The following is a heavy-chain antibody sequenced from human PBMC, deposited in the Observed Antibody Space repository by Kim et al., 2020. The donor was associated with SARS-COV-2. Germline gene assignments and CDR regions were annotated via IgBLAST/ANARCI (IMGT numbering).Heavy chain of an antibody. D-gene: IGHD3-9*01. CDR1: GFTFSSYG. Sequence: GGSLRLSCAASGFTFSSYGMHWVRQAPGKGLEWVAVISYDGSNKYYADSVKGRFTISRDNSKNTLYLQMNSLRAEDTAVYYCAKGMDVLRYFDWLLPYFDYWGQGTLVTVSS. CDR2: ISYDGSNK. J-gene: IGHJ4*02. CDR3: AKGMDVLRYFDWLLPYFDY. V-gene: IGHV3-30*18.